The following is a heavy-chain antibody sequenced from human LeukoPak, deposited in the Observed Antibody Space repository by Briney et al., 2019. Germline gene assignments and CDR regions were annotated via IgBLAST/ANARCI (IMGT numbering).Heavy chain of an antibody. CDR1: GYIFTSYA. CDR3: ARGSLLRFLEWLKYYFDY. D-gene: IGHD3-3*01. Sequence: ASVKVSCKASGYIFTSYAMHWVRQAPGQGLEWMGIINPSGGSTSYAQKFQGRVTMAKDTSTSTVYMELSSLRSEDTAVYYCARGSLLRFLEWLKYYFDYWGQGTLVTVSS. V-gene: IGHV1-46*01. J-gene: IGHJ4*02. CDR2: INPSGGST.